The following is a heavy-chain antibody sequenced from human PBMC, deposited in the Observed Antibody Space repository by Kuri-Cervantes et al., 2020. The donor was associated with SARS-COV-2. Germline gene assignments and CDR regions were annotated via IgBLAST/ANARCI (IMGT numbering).Heavy chain of an antibody. CDR1: GYTFTSDD. Sequence: ASVKVSCKASGYTFTSDDINWVRQATGQGLEWMGWMNPNSGNTGYVEKFQGRVTMTTDTSTTTAYMELTSLRSDDTAVYYCARLYHWSGLGVGYWGQGTLVTVSS. CDR2: MNPNSGNT. CDR3: ARLYHWSGLGVGY. D-gene: IGHD3-3*01. V-gene: IGHV1-8*01. J-gene: IGHJ4*02.